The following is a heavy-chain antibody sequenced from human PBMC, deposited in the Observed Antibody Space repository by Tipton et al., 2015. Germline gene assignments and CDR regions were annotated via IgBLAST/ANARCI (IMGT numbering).Heavy chain of an antibody. Sequence: TLSLTCTVSGGSVSSHNYYWSWIRQPPGTGLEWIGYISYSGSTHYNPSFKSRVAISVDTSKNQFSLTLNSVTAADTAVYYCARDLEHGMDVWGQGTTVTVSS. V-gene: IGHV4-61*01. CDR2: ISYSGST. J-gene: IGHJ6*02. CDR3: ARDLEHGMDV. CDR1: GGSVSSHNYY. D-gene: IGHD5-24*01.